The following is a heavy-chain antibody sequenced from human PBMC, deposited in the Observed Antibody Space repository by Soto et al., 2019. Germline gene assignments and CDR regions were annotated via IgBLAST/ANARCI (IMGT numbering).Heavy chain of an antibody. CDR1: GGSVSSATYF. CDR3: ARGMYKSGWNLDL. Sequence: KSSETLSLTCPVAGGSVSSATYFWSWVRQPPGGGLEWIAYILYSVSSMHNPSLKSRVTISLSTSKTQFSLRLTSVTAADTAVYYCARGMYKSGWNLDLWGQGIVVTASS. CDR2: ILYSVSS. V-gene: IGHV4-61*01. J-gene: IGHJ5*02. D-gene: IGHD6-19*01.